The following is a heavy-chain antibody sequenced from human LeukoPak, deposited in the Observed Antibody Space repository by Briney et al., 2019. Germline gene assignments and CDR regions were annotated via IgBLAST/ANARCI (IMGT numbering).Heavy chain of an antibody. CDR2: IYYSGST. V-gene: IGHV4-39*01. CDR1: GGSISSSSYY. J-gene: IGHJ4*02. Sequence: PSETLSLTCTVSGGSISSSSYYWGWIRQPPGKGLEWIGSIYYSGSTYYNPSLKSRVTISVDTSKNQFSLKLSSVTAADTAVYYCARQGVDYDSSGYVDYWGQGTLVTVSS. D-gene: IGHD3-22*01. CDR3: ARQGVDYDSSGYVDY.